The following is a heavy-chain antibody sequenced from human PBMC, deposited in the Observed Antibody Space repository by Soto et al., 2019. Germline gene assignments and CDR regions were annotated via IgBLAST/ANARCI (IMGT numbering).Heavy chain of an antibody. D-gene: IGHD3-3*01. J-gene: IGHJ6*02. CDR1: GFTFSSYS. Sequence: GGSLRLSCAASGFTFSSYSMNWVRQAPGKGLEWVSYISSSSSTIYYADSVKGRFTISRDNAKNSLYLQMNSLRDEDTAVYYCARVQLRFSTKTRLYYYYYYGMDVWGQGTTVTVSS. CDR2: ISSSSSTI. V-gene: IGHV3-48*02. CDR3: ARVQLRFSTKTRLYYYYYYGMDV.